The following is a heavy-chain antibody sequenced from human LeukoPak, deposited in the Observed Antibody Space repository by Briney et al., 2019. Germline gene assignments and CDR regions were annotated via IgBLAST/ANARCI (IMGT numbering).Heavy chain of an antibody. CDR2: IIGGAGST. V-gene: IGHV3-23*01. CDR1: GFSFSSHG. D-gene: IGHD2-15*01. J-gene: IGHJ4*02. CDR3: AKGRLVVTATDY. Sequence: SGGSLRLSCAASGFSFSSHGMSWVRQAPGKGLEWVSGIIGGAGSTYYADSVKGRFTISRGNSKNMLHLQMNSLRAEDTAVYYCAKGRLVVTATDYWGQGTLVTVSS.